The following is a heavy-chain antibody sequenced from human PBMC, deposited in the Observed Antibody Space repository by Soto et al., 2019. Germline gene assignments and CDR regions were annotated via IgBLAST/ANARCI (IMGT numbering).Heavy chain of an antibody. CDR2: IIPIFGTA. V-gene: IGHV1-69*13. J-gene: IGHJ4*02. CDR3: ATKPEYRGYQFWEPFDY. D-gene: IGHD5-12*01. Sequence: ASVKVSCRASGGTFSSYAISGVRQAPGQGLEWMGGIIPIFGTANYAQKFQGRVTITADESTSTAYMELSSLRSEDTAVYYCATKPEYRGYQFWEPFDYSGRGTLFTVSS. CDR1: GGTFSSYA.